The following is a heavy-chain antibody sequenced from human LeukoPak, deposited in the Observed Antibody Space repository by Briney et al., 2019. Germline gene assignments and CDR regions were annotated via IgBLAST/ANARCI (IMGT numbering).Heavy chain of an antibody. CDR3: AKGPLGY. V-gene: IGHV3-7*03. Sequence: GGSLRLSCAASGFIFSSYWMSWVRQAPGKGLEWVANIKQDGSEKYYVDSVKGRFTISRDNAKNSLHLQMNNLRAEDTAVYYCAKGPLGYWGQGTLVTVSS. CDR2: IKQDGSEK. J-gene: IGHJ4*02. CDR1: GFIFSSYW. D-gene: IGHD3-16*01.